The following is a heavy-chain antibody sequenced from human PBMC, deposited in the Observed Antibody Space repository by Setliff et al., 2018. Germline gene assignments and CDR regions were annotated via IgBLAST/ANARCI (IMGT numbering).Heavy chain of an antibody. CDR3: ARVQWEIAVKFHYNRMDV. V-gene: IGHV1-69*13. CDR2: IIPMFRTP. D-gene: IGHD1-26*01. Sequence: SVKVSCKASGGTFSNFAISWVRQAPGQGFEWLGGIIPMFRTPEYAQKFQGRVTISADESRTAVYMELSSLRFDDAAVYYCARVQWEIAVKFHYNRMDVWGEGTQVTVSS. CDR1: GGTFSNFA. J-gene: IGHJ6*04.